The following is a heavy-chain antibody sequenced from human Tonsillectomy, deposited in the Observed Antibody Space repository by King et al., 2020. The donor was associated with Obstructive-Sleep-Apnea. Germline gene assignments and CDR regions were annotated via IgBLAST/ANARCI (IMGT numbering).Heavy chain of an antibody. CDR1: GGSFSGYY. D-gene: IGHD3-10*01. CDR2: INHGGSA. CDR3: ARGRGAQFDP. J-gene: IGHJ5*02. Sequence: VQLQQWGAGLLKPSETLSLTCAVYGGSFSGYYWSWIRQPPGEGLEWIGEINHGGSANYNPSLKSRVTISIDTSNNQFSLRLTSVTAADTAVYYCARGRGAQFDPWGQGNMVTVSS. V-gene: IGHV4-34*01.